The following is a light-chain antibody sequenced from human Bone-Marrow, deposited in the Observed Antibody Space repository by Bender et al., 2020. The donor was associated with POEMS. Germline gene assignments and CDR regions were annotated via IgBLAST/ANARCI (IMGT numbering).Light chain of an antibody. Sequence: QSALTQPRSVSGSPGQSVTISCTGTSSDVGSYNLVSWYQQYPGKAPKLMIYEVSQRPSGVSNRFSGSKSDNTASLTISGLQAEDEADYYCQSYDTSLRRRVFGGGTTVTVL. V-gene: IGLV2-23*02. CDR1: SSDVGSYNL. J-gene: IGLJ1*01. CDR3: QSYDTSLRRRV. CDR2: EVS.